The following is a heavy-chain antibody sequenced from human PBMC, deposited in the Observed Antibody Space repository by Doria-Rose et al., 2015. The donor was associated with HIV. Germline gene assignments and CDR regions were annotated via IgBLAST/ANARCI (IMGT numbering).Heavy chain of an antibody. D-gene: IGHD6-13*01. CDR1: GVSLSSPGMG. CDR3: ARIKSSRWYHKYYFDF. CDR2: IFSDDER. Sequence: SGPVLVKPTETLTLTCTVSGVSLSSPGMGVSWIRQPPGEALEWLANIFSDDERSYKTSLKSRLPISRGTSKSQVVLTMTDMDPVDTATYYCARIKSSRWYHKYYFDFWGQGTLVIVSA. J-gene: IGHJ4*02. V-gene: IGHV2-26*01.